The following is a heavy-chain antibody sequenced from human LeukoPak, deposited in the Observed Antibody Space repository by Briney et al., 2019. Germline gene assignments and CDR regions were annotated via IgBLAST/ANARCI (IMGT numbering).Heavy chain of an antibody. J-gene: IGHJ2*01. CDR2: IYHSGST. CDR3: ARGIPYSSGWPWYFDH. CDR1: GGSISSGGYS. V-gene: IGHV4-30-2*01. Sequence: PSQTLSLTCAVSGGSISSGGYSWSWIRQPPGKGLEWIGYIYHSGSTYYNPSLKSRVTISVDRSKNQFSLKLSSVTAADTAVYYCARGIPYSSGWPWYFDHWGRGTLVTVSS. D-gene: IGHD6-19*01.